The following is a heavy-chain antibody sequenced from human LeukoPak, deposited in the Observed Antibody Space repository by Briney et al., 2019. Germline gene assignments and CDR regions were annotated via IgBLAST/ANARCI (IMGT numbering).Heavy chain of an antibody. Sequence: GGSLRLSCAASGFTFSSYAMTWVRQAPGKGLEWVSAISTTGGGTYYADSVKGRFTISRDNSKNTLYLQMNSLRAEDTAVYSCAKDRGDCSSTSCYLSDWGQGTPVTVSS. D-gene: IGHD2-2*01. CDR1: GFTFSSYA. V-gene: IGHV3-23*01. CDR2: ISTTGGGT. J-gene: IGHJ4*02. CDR3: AKDRGDCSSTSCYLSD.